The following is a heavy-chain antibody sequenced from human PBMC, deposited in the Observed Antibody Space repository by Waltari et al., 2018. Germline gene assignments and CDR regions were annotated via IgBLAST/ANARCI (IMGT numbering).Heavy chain of an antibody. D-gene: IGHD5-18*01. J-gene: IGHJ4*02. CDR3: AKPDTAIGPHISYFDY. CDR1: GFTFSSYA. V-gene: IGHV3-23*01. CDR2: ISGSGGST. Sequence: EVQLLESGGGLVQPGGSLRLSCAASGFTFSSYAMRWVRQAPGKGLEWVSAISGSGGSTYYADSVKGRFTISRDNSKNTLYLQMNSLRAEDTAVYYCAKPDTAIGPHISYFDYWGQGTLVTVSS.